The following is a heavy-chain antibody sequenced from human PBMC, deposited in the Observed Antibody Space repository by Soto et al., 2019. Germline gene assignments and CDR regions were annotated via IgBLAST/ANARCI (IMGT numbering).Heavy chain of an antibody. CDR2: PSGSGGST. CDR3: FFQAEDGIRDTVPVSAFLLNRSSDL. D-gene: IGHD2-15*01. Sequence: GKGLEWVSSPSGSGGSTYYADSVKGRFTISRDNSKNTLYLQMNSLRAEDTAVYFFFFQAEDGIRDTVPVSAFLLNRSSDL. J-gene: IGHJ2*01. V-gene: IGHV3-23*01.